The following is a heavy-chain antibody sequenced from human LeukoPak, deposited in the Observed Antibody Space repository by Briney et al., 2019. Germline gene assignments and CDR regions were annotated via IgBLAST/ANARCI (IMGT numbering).Heavy chain of an antibody. V-gene: IGHV1-69*04. Sequence: SVKVSCKASGGTFSSYAISWVRQAPGQGLEWMGRIIPILGIANYAQKFQGRVTITADKSTSTAYMELSSLRSEDTAVYYCASPYCSSTSCPQYYYGMDVWGQGTTVTVSS. CDR2: IIPILGIA. J-gene: IGHJ6*02. CDR1: GGTFSSYA. D-gene: IGHD2-2*01. CDR3: ASPYCSSTSCPQYYYGMDV.